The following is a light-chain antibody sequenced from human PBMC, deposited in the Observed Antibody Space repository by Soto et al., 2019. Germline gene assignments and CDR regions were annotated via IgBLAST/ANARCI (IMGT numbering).Light chain of an antibody. V-gene: IGKV3-20*01. J-gene: IGKJ1*01. CDR2: GAS. Sequence: EILMTQSPATLSVSPGERATLSCRASRSVSSNVAWYQQRPGQAPRLLIYGASNRATGIPDRFSGSGSGTDFTLTISRLEPEDFAVYYCQQYGSSGTFGQGTKVDIK. CDR3: QQYGSSGT. CDR1: RSVSSN.